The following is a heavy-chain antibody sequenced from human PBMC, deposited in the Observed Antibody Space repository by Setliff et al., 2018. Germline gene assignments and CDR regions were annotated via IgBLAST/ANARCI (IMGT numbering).Heavy chain of an antibody. V-gene: IGHV4-61*02. CDR1: GVSIANTASY. J-gene: IGHJ6*03. CDR3: ARMSGFQYIDV. D-gene: IGHD3-3*01. CDR2: LYTSGDT. Sequence: SETLSLTCSVSGVSIANTASYWTWIRQPAGKGLEWTGRLYTSGDTNYNPSLKSRVTISLDTSKNQFPLSLTSVTAADTAVYYCARMSGFQYIDVWGKGTTVTVSS.